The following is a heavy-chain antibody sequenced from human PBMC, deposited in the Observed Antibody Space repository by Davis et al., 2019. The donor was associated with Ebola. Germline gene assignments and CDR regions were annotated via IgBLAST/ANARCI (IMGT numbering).Heavy chain of an antibody. CDR3: ARGSFSSGWLRIDY. V-gene: IGHV4-4*02. J-gene: IGHJ4*02. CDR1: GGSISSSNW. Sequence: GSLRLSCAVSGGSISSSNWWSWVRQPPGKGLEWIGEIYHSGSTNYNPSLKSRVTISVDKSKNQFSLKLSSVTAADTAVYYCARGSFSSGWLRIDYWGQGTLVTVSS. D-gene: IGHD6-19*01. CDR2: IYHSGST.